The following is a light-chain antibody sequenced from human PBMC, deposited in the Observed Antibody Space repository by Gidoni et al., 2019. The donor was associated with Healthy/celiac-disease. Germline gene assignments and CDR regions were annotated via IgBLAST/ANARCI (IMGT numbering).Light chain of an antibody. J-gene: IGKJ2*01. CDR2: GAS. Sequence: EIVLTQSPGTLSLSPGERATLYCRASQSVRSSYLAWYQQKPGQAPRLLIYGASSRATGIPDRFSGSGSGTDFTLTISRLEPEDFAVYYCQQYGSSSYTFGQGTKLEIK. CDR3: QQYGSSSYT. V-gene: IGKV3-20*01. CDR1: QSVRSSY.